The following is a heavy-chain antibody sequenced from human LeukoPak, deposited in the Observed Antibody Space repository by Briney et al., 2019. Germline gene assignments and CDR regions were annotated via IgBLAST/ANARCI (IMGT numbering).Heavy chain of an antibody. CDR1: GFTFSGYS. J-gene: IGHJ3*02. CDR3: ARVGLKVAFDI. Sequence: GGTLRLSCAASGFTFSGYSMNWVRQAPGKGLEWVSSISSSSSYIYYADSVKGRFTISRDHAKNSLYLQMNSRRAEDTAVYYCARVGLKVAFDIWGQGTMVTVSS. V-gene: IGHV3-21*01. CDR2: ISSSSSYI.